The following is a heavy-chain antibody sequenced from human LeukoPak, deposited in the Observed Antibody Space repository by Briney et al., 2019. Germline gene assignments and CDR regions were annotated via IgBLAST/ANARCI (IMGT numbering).Heavy chain of an antibody. J-gene: IGHJ4*02. CDR3: AGGVYDSSGGELDY. CDR1: GYSFTSYW. V-gene: IGHV5-10-1*01. CDR2: IDPSDSYT. D-gene: IGHD3-22*01. Sequence: GESLKISCKGSGYSFTSYWISWVRQMPGKGLEWMGRIDPSDSYTNYSPSFQGHVTISADKSSSTAYLQWRSLKAWDTAMYYCAGGVYDSSGGELDYWGQGTLVTVSS.